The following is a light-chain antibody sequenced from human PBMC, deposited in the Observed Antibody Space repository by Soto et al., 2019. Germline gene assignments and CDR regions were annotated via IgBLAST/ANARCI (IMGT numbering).Light chain of an antibody. Sequence: EIVLTQSPGTLSLSPGETATLSCRASQSVSSSYLAWYQQKPGQDPSLLMYGASNRATGIPDRGSGSGSGTVFTLTISRLEPEDFAVYHCQQYGTSLWTFGQGTKVEIK. CDR1: QSVSSSY. CDR2: GAS. CDR3: QQYGTSLWT. V-gene: IGKV3-20*01. J-gene: IGKJ1*01.